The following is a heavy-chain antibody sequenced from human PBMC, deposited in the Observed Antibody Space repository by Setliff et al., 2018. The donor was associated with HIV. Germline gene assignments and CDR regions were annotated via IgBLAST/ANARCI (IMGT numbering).Heavy chain of an antibody. Sequence: GESLKISCKGSGYSFTNYWISWVRQMPGKGLEWMGRIDPSDSYTNYNPSFQGHVTMSSDRSISAAYLQWSSLKTSDTAMYYCVRRDGRLLNGFDFWGQGTMDTVSS. CDR1: GYSFTNYW. D-gene: IGHD2-21*02. J-gene: IGHJ3*01. CDR2: IDPSDSYT. CDR3: VRRDGRLLNGFDF. V-gene: IGHV5-10-1*01.